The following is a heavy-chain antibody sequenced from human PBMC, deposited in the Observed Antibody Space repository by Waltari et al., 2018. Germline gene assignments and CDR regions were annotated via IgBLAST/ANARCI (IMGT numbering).Heavy chain of an antibody. CDR2: VIPSVGTA. CDR3: ASLRLRLGELSLDY. J-gene: IGHJ4*02. Sequence: QVQLVQSGAEVKKPGSSVKVSCKASGGTFSSYAISWVRQAPGQGLEWMGGVIPSVGTANDAQKFQGRVTITADESTSTAYMELSSLRSEDTAVYYCASLRLRLGELSLDYWGQGTLVTVSS. D-gene: IGHD3-16*02. CDR1: GGTFSSYA. V-gene: IGHV1-69*12.